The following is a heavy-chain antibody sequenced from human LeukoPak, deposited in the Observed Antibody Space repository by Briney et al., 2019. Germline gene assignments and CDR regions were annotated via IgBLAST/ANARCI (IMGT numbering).Heavy chain of an antibody. J-gene: IGHJ4*02. Sequence: GGSLRLSCAASGFNLSSYSVNWVRQAPGKGLEWVSAISGSGGSTYYADSVKGRFTISRDNSKNTLYLQMNSLRAEDTAVYYCAKGGRSCSGGSCYSGLSDYWGQGTLVTVSS. V-gene: IGHV3-23*01. CDR1: GFNLSSYS. CDR3: AKGGRSCSGGSCYSGLSDY. CDR2: ISGSGGST. D-gene: IGHD2-15*01.